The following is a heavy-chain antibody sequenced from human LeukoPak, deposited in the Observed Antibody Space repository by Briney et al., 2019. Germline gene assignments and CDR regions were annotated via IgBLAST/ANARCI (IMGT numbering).Heavy chain of an antibody. CDR3: ARYGSYCTGGNCKDY. Sequence: PGGSPRLSCVASGFTFTNYWMSWVRQAPGKGLEWVANIKQDGSDKYYVDSVKGRFTISRDNAKNSLYLQMNSLRAEDTAVYYCARYGSYCTGGNCKDYWGQGTLVTVSS. CDR1: GFTFTNYW. J-gene: IGHJ4*02. V-gene: IGHV3-7*01. CDR2: IKQDGSDK. D-gene: IGHD2-15*01.